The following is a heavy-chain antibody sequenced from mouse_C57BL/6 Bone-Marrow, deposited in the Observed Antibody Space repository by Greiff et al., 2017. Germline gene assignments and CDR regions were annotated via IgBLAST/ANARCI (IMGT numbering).Heavy chain of an antibody. Sequence: QVQLQQPGAELVKPGASVKLSCKASGYTFTSYWMHWVKQRPGQGLEWIGMIHPNSGSTNSNEKLKSKATLTVDKSSSTAYMQLSSLTSEDAAVYYCAREGDGYYFDYWGQGTTLTVSS. CDR2: IHPNSGST. CDR3: AREGDGYYFDY. J-gene: IGHJ2*01. CDR1: GYTFTSYW. D-gene: IGHD2-3*01. V-gene: IGHV1-64*01.